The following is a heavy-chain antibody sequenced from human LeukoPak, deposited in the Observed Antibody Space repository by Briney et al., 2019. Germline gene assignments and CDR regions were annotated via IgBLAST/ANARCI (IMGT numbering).Heavy chain of an antibody. Sequence: PGGSLRLSCAASGFTFSSYWMHWVRQAPGKGLVWVSRINSDGSSTSYADSVKGRFTISRDNSKNTLYLQMNSLRAEDTAVFYCASSPTYCSSTSCYINYWGQGALVTVSS. J-gene: IGHJ4*02. D-gene: IGHD2-2*02. CDR3: ASSPTYCSSTSCYINY. CDR2: INSDGSST. V-gene: IGHV3-74*01. CDR1: GFTFSSYW.